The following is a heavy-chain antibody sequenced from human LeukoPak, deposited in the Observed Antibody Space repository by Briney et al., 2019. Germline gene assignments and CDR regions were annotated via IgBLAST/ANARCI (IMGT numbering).Heavy chain of an antibody. D-gene: IGHD2-15*01. J-gene: IGHJ6*03. CDR2: FIPIFGTA. Sequence: SVKVSCKASGGTFSSYAISWVRQAPGQGLEWMGRFIPIFGTANYAQKFQGRVTITTDESTSTAYMELSSLRSEDTAVYYCARGNVVVAAGYYYYYMGVWGKGTTVTVSS. V-gene: IGHV1-69*05. CDR1: GGTFSSYA. CDR3: ARGNVVVAAGYYYYYMGV.